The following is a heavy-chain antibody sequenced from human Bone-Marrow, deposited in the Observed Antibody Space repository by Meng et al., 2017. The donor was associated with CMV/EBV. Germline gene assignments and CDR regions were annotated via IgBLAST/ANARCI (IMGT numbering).Heavy chain of an antibody. J-gene: IGHJ4*02. CDR2: INPNDDT. CDR1: GYTVTDYY. D-gene: IGHD6-19*01. CDR3: ARSSGWSRFDY. Sequence: VHGGAGVKKPGAAVKSSCKASGYTVTDYYIHWVRQAPGQWLEWMGWINPNDDTNYAQNFQGRVTMTRDMSINTVYMELSRLTSDDTAVYYCARSSGWSRFDYWGLGTLVTVSS. V-gene: IGHV1-2*02.